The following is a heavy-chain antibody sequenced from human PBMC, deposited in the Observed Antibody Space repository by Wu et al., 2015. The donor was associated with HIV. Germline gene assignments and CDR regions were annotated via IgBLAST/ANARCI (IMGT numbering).Heavy chain of an antibody. V-gene: IGHV1-8*03. CDR2: MNPNSGNT. J-gene: IGHJ6*03. Sequence: QVQLVQSGAEVKKPGASVKVSCKASGYTFTSYDINWVRQATGQGLEWMGWMNPNSGNTGYAQKFQGRVTITRNTSISTAYMELSSLRSEDTAVYYCARAGGSGLRFLEWTGYYYMDVWGKGTTVTVSS. D-gene: IGHD3-3*01. CDR1: GYTFTSYD. CDR3: ARAGGSGLRFLEWTGYYYMDV.